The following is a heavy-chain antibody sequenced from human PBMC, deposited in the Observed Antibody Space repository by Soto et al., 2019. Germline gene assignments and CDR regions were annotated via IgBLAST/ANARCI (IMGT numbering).Heavy chain of an antibody. Sequence: EVHLLESGGGLVQPGGSMRVSCAASGFIFSNYAMNWVRQAPGKGLEWVSGISGGGGSTDYADSVKGRFTISRDNSKNTLYLQMNSLRAEDAALYYCAKDHSVSGRPDTWSIAARGDFDYWGQGTLVTVSS. CDR2: ISGGGGST. V-gene: IGHV3-23*01. D-gene: IGHD6-6*01. CDR3: AKDHSVSGRPDTWSIAARGDFDY. J-gene: IGHJ4*02. CDR1: GFIFSNYA.